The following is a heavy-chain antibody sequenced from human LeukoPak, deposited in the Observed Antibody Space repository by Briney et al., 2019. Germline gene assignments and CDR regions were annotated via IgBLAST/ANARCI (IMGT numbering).Heavy chain of an antibody. CDR3: AGGPARRSEGAFDI. D-gene: IGHD6-6*01. CDR2: IWPSGST. V-gene: IGHV4-30-2*06. Sequence: SQTLSLTCSVSGGSISSGPYFWSWIRQSPGQGLEWIGYIWPSGSTNYNPSLSGRVAISLDTSKNQFSLKLSSVTAADTAVYYCAGGPARRSEGAFDIWGQGTMVTVSS. CDR1: GGSISSGPYF. J-gene: IGHJ3*02.